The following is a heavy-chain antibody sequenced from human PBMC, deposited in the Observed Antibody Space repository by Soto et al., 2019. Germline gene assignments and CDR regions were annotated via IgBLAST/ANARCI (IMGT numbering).Heavy chain of an antibody. D-gene: IGHD3-3*01. CDR3: ASLILRFLEWLSPFDY. Sequence: PSETLSLTCTVSGGSISSTSYYWGWVRQPPGKGLEWIGTINHSGNTSYNPSLQSRVTISGDTSKNQFSLKLRSVTAADTAVYYCASLILRFLEWLSPFDYWGRGTLVTV. CDR2: INHSGNT. V-gene: IGHV4-39*01. CDR1: GGSISSTSYY. J-gene: IGHJ4*02.